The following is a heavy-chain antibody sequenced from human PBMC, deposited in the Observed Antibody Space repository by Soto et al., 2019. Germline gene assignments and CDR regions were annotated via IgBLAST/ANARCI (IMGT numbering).Heavy chain of an antibody. J-gene: IGHJ4*02. CDR2: ISSSSTTK. CDR1: GFTFSSYN. CDR3: ARGPGYYFAY. Sequence: PGGSLRLSCSASGFTFSSYNMNWVRQAPGKGLEWVSYISSSSTTKYYADSVKGRFTISRDNAKNSLYLQMNSLRDEDTAVYYCARGPGYYFAYWGQGTLVTVSS. V-gene: IGHV3-48*02.